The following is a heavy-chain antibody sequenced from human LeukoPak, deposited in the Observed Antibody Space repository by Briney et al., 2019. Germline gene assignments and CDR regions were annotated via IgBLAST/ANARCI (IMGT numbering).Heavy chain of an antibody. CDR3: AGLGVMVLVYQFEY. Sequence: SEALSLTCLVSGGSIPSSKYFWGWMRQPPGKELELIGIISYSGSTDYNPPLTSHVTISTDTSTNQFSLKLTSVTAADTAVYYYAGLGVMVLVYQFEYWGRGTPVTVSS. J-gene: IGHJ4*02. CDR2: ISYSGST. CDR1: GGSIPSSKYF. V-gene: IGHV4-39*07. D-gene: IGHD2-8*01.